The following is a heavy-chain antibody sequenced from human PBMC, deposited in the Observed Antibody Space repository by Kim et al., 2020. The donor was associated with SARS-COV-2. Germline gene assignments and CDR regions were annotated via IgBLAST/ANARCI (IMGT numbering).Heavy chain of an antibody. V-gene: IGHV3-7*03. J-gene: IGHJ4*02. CDR1: GFTFRDYW. D-gene: IGHD1-26*01. CDR2: IKQDESEK. CDR3: AITARSDILVAATFDF. Sequence: GGSLRLSCAGSGFTFRDYWMSWVRQAPGKGPEWVANIKQDESEKFYVDSVKGRFTISRDNAKNTLYLQMNSLRAEDTAIYYCAITARSDILVAATFDFWGQGTLVTVSS.